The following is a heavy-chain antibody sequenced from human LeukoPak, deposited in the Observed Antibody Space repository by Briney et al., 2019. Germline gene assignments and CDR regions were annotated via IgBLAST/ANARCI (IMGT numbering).Heavy chain of an antibody. V-gene: IGHV3-23*01. CDR3: ARKGIGSSRYQNMDV. J-gene: IGHJ6*03. Sequence: PGGSLRLSCAASGFTFSSYAMSWVRQAPGKGPEWVSTISIDGGRTYYADSVKGRFTLSRDTSKNTLYLQMNSLRAEDTAVYYCARKGIGSSRYQNMDVWGKGTTVTVSS. D-gene: IGHD6-25*01. CDR2: ISIDGGRT. CDR1: GFTFSSYA.